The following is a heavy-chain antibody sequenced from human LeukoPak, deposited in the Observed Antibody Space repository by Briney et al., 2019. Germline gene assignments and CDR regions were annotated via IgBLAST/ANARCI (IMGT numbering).Heavy chain of an antibody. CDR1: GGSISSYY. CDR2: IYYSGST. J-gene: IGHJ6*03. D-gene: IGHD6-13*01. Sequence: SETLSLTCTVSGGSISSYYWSWIRQPPGKGLEWIVHIYYSGSTNYNPSLKSRVTVSVDTSKNQFSLKLSSVTAADTAVYYCAREYSSSWSLGNYYYYYMDVWGKGTTVTVSS. CDR3: AREYSSSWSLGNYYYYYMDV. V-gene: IGHV4-59*01.